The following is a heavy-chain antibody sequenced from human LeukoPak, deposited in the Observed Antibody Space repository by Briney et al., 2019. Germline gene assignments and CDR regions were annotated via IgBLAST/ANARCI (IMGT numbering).Heavy chain of an antibody. V-gene: IGHV4-59*01. CDR1: GGSLSTCY. Sequence: SETLSLACTASGGSLSTCYWNWNRQPPGKGLEWIGYIYHSGSTNYNPSLQSRVTISVDTSKNQFSLNLNSVTAADTAVYYCARGGAARLHFQNWGQGTLVTVSS. CDR3: ARGGAARLHFQN. CDR2: IYHSGST. D-gene: IGHD6-6*01. J-gene: IGHJ1*01.